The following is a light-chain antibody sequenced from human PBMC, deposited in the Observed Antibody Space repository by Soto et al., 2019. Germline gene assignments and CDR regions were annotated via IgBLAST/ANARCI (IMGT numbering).Light chain of an antibody. J-gene: IGKJ2*02. V-gene: IGKV1-5*01. CDR2: DAS. Sequence: IQMTRSPSTFFAPVGATVPVNTWARQSVSGWLAWYQQKPGEAPKLLIYDASALPRGVPSRFSGSGSGTKFTLTIASLQPEDVAAYYCQKYNNYPRTFGQGTKVDIK. CDR1: QSVSGW. CDR3: QKYNNYPRT.